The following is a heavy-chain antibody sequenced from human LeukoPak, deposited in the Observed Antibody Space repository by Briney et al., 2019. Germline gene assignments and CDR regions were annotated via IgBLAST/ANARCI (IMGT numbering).Heavy chain of an antibody. J-gene: IGHJ3*01. CDR2: FRNKVNSHTT. Sequence: GGSLRLSCAASGFSFSDHYMDWVRQAPGKGLEWVCRFRNKVNSHTTEYAASVKGRFTISRDDSENSLYLQMNSLRTEDTAVYYCARYLYPYAFDLWGQGTLVTVSS. CDR3: ARYLYPYAFDL. CDR1: GFSFSDHY. V-gene: IGHV3-72*01.